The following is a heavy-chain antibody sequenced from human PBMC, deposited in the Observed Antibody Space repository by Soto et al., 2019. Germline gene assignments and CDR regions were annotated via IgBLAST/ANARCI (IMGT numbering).Heavy chain of an antibody. CDR3: TRHKSSDYVQGYFQY. CDR1: DGSINRRSYY. Sequence: SETLSLTCSVSDGSINRRSYYWGWIRQSPGKGLEWIGSVYYSGNTYYNPSLKSRVTISVDTSKTHFSLKLTSVAVADTAIYHCTRHKSSDYVQGYFQYWSQGTLVTVSS. J-gene: IGHJ1*01. D-gene: IGHD4-17*01. V-gene: IGHV4-39*01. CDR2: VYYSGNT.